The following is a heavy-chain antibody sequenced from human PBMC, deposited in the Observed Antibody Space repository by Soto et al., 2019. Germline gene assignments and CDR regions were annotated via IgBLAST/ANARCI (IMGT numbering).Heavy chain of an antibody. CDR1: GGSISSYY. D-gene: IGHD6-19*01. Sequence: QVQLQESGPGLVKPSETLSLTCTVSGGSISSYYWSWIRQPPGKGLEWIGYIYYSGSTNYNPSLKSRVTISVDTSKNQFSLKLSSVTAADTAVYYCARHSPSSSGWDWFDPWCQGTLVTFAS. CDR2: IYYSGST. V-gene: IGHV4-59*08. CDR3: ARHSPSSSGWDWFDP. J-gene: IGHJ5*02.